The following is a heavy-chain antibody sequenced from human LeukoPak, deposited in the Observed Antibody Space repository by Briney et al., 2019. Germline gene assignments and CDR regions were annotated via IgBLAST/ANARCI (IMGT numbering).Heavy chain of an antibody. CDR1: GGSISSYH. J-gene: IGHJ6*04. CDR2: IYYSGSP. V-gene: IGHV4-59*13. CDR3: APQSAYYFYGVDV. Sequence: SETLTLMCTVSGGSISSYHGSWLRQPPGEGLEWIGYIYYSGSPNYNPSLKSRVTISVDTSKNQFSLRLSSVTAADTAVYYRAPQSAYYFYGVDVWGKGTTVTVSS. D-gene: IGHD3-3*01.